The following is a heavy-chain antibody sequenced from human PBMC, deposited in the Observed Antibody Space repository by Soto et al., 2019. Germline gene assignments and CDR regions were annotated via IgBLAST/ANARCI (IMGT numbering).Heavy chain of an antibody. D-gene: IGHD5-12*01. CDR3: ARDSPTGGTFSGYEPIDS. V-gene: IGHV1-69*08. J-gene: IGHJ4*02. CDR1: GGPFSNDI. CDR2: IIPLLTTS. Sequence: QVQLEQSGAEVKKPGSSVRVSCKASGGPFSNDIITWVRQAPGQGLEWMGRIIPLLTTSTYAQKSQGRLTIPADRPTATAYMALKNRTSADTAVYYCARDSPTGGTFSGYEPIDSWGQGTRITVSS.